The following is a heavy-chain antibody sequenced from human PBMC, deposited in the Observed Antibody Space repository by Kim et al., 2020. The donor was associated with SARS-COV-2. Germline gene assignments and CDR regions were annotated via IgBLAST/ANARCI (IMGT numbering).Heavy chain of an antibody. V-gene: IGHV3-9*01. J-gene: IGHJ6*02. Sequence: ADSVKGRFTISRDNAKNSLYLQMNSLRAEDTALYYCAKDMRAAAGYGMDVWGQGTTVTVSS. CDR3: AKDMRAAAGYGMDV. D-gene: IGHD6-13*01.